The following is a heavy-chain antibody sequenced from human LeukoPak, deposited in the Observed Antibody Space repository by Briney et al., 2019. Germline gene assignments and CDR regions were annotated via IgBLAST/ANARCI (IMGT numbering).Heavy chain of an antibody. V-gene: IGHV3-23*01. CDR2: ISGSGGST. Sequence: GGSLRLSCAASGFTFSSYGMSWVRQAPGKGLEWVSAISGSGGSTYYADSVKGRFTVSRDNSKNTLYLQMNSLRAEDTAVYYCAKSADYGDYDTKFDYWGRGTLVTVSS. J-gene: IGHJ4*02. D-gene: IGHD4-17*01. CDR1: GFTFSSYG. CDR3: AKSADYGDYDTKFDY.